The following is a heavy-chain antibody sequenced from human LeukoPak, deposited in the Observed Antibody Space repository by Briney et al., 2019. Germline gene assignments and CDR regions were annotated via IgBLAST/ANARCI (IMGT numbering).Heavy chain of an antibody. Sequence: ASVKVSCKASGYTFTGYCMHWVRQAPGQGLEWMGRINPNSGGTNYAQKFQGRVTMTGDTSISTAYMELSRLRSDDTAVYYCARDSRLRLGELSSEIDYWGQGTLVTVSS. CDR1: GYTFTGYC. CDR3: ARDSRLRLGELSSEIDY. V-gene: IGHV1-2*06. CDR2: INPNSGGT. J-gene: IGHJ4*02. D-gene: IGHD3-16*02.